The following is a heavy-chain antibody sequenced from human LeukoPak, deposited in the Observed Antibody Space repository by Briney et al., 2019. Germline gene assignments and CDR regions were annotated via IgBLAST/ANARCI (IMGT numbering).Heavy chain of an antibody. J-gene: IGHJ4*02. D-gene: IGHD1-26*01. CDR3: AAGEWEQLLNY. V-gene: IGHV1-46*01. CDR2: INPSGGGT. Sequence: ASVKVSCKTSGYTFTSYYMHWVRQAPGQGLEWMGIINPSGGGTTYAQKFQGRVTMTRDTSTSTVHMELSSLRFEDTAVYYCAAGEWEQLLNYWGQGTLVTVSS. CDR1: GYTFTSYY.